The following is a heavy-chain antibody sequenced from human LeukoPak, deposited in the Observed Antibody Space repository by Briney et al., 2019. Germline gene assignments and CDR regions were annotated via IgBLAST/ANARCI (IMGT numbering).Heavy chain of an antibody. CDR2: ISTNGDRT. CDR3: ARDEDAF. J-gene: IGHJ4*02. V-gene: IGHV3-23*01. Sequence: GGSLRLSCAASGLTFSNYAMTWVRQAPGKGLEWVSAISTNGDRTYYADSVKGRFTISRDNVKNSLYLQLNSLRDEDTAVYYCARDEDAFGGQGTLVTVSS. CDR1: GLTFSNYA.